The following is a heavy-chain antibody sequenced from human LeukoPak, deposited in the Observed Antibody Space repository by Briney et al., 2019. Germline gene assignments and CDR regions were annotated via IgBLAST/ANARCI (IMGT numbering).Heavy chain of an antibody. Sequence: GGSLRLSCAASGFTFSDYYMSWLRQAPGKGLEWVSYISSSGSTIYYADSVKGRFTISRDNAKNSLYLQMNSLRAEDTAVYFCAKRGVVIRVILVGFHKEAYYFDSWGQGALVTVSS. CDR2: ISSSGSTI. CDR3: AKRGVVIRVILVGFHKEAYYFDS. V-gene: IGHV3-11*01. J-gene: IGHJ4*02. CDR1: GFTFSDYY. D-gene: IGHD3-22*01.